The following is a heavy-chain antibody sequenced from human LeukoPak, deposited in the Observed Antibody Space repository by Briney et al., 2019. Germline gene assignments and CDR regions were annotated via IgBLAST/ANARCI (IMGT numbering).Heavy chain of an antibody. J-gene: IGHJ5*02. CDR1: DGLFSGYY. V-gene: IGHV4-34*01. Sequence: SETLSPTCAVYDGLFSGYYWSWIRQPPGMGLEWIGEVNHSGTTNYNPSLKSRATISVDTSKSQFSLKLTSVTAADTAVYYCARVPDCSTTSCYTLGWLDPWGQGTLVTVSS. D-gene: IGHD2-2*02. CDR3: ARVPDCSTTSCYTLGWLDP. CDR2: VNHSGTT.